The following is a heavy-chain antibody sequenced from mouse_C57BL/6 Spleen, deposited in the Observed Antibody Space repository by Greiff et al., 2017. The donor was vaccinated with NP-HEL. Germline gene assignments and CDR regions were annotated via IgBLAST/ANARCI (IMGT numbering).Heavy chain of an antibody. V-gene: IGHV1-82*01. Sequence: LQLKESGPELVKPGASVKISCKASGYAFRSSWRNWVKQRPGKGLEWIGRIYPGDGDTNYNGKFKGKATLTADKSSSTACMQLSSLTSEDSAVYFGARSSRDYWGQGTTLTVSS. J-gene: IGHJ2*01. CDR2: IYPGDGDT. CDR1: GYAFRSSW. CDR3: ARSSRDY.